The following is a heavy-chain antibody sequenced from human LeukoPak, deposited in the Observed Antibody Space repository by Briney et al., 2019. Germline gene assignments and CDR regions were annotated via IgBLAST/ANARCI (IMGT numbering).Heavy chain of an antibody. CDR1: GGSFSGYY. CDR2: INHSGST. D-gene: IGHD1-20*01. J-gene: IGHJ5*02. CDR3: ARGFYNWNWFDP. V-gene: IGHV4-34*01. Sequence: SETLSLTCAVYGGSFSGYYWSWIRQPPGKGLEWIGEINHSGSTNYNPSLKSRVTISVDTSKNQFSLKLSSVTAADTAVYYCARGFYNWNWFDPWGQRTLVTVSS.